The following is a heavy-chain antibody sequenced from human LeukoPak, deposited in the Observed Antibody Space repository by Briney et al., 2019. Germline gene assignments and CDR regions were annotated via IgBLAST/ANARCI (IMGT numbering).Heavy chain of an antibody. CDR3: ARDLRGSGSSSYFDY. CDR2: TRNKANSYTT. V-gene: IGHV3-72*01. Sequence: PGGSLRLSCAASGFIFSDYYMDWVRQAPGKRLEWVGRTRNKANSYTTEYAAPVKGRFTISRDDSKNSLYLQMNSLKTEDTAVYYCARDLRGSGSSSYFDYWGQGTLVTVSS. D-gene: IGHD3-10*01. J-gene: IGHJ4*02. CDR1: GFIFSDYY.